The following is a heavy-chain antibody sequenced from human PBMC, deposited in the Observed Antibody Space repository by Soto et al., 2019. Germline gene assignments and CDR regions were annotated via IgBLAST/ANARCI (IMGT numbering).Heavy chain of an antibody. CDR1: GFTFTTYA. CDR3: AKMWYQLRLSGAGAFDI. CDR2: ISGSGTYT. J-gene: IGHJ3*02. D-gene: IGHD2-2*01. V-gene: IGHV3-23*01. Sequence: VQLLESGGGLVQPGGSLRLSCAASGFTFTTYAMNWVRQAPGEGLEWVSGISGSGTYTYYPDSVKGRFTISRDNSKNTVYLQMNSLRPEDTAVYYCAKMWYQLRLSGAGAFDIWGQGTMVTVSS.